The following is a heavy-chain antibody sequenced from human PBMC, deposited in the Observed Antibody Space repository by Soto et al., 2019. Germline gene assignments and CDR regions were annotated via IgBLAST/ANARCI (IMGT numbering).Heavy chain of an antibody. CDR3: ARDPEGGGDDRPFDY. CDR1: GYTFPSYG. V-gene: IGHV1-18*01. Sequence: ASVKVSCKASGYTFPSYGISWVRQAPGQGLEWMGWISAYNGNKKYAQKPHGRVTITRDTSASTAYMELSSLRSEDTAVYYCARDPEGGGDDRPFDYWG. CDR2: ISAYNGNK. J-gene: IGHJ4*01. D-gene: IGHD2-21*02.